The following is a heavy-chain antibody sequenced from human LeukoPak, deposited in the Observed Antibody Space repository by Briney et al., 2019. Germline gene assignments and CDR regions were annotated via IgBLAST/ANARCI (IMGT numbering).Heavy chain of an antibody. V-gene: IGHV4-4*02. J-gene: IGHJ3*02. D-gene: IGHD2-15*01. CDR3: ARIPRGDCSGGSCRNAFDI. Sequence: PGGSLRLSCAASGFTFSSSAMSWVRQAPGKGLEWIGEIYHSGSTNYNPSLKSRVTISVDKSKNQFSLKLSSVTAADTAVYYCARIPRGDCSGGSCRNAFDIWGQGTMVTVSS. CDR2: IYHSGST. CDR1: GFTFSSSAM.